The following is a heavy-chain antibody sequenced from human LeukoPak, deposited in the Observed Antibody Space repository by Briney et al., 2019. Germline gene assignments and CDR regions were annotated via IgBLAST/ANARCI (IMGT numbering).Heavy chain of an antibody. CDR2: INSDESST. CDR1: GFPFSSYW. D-gene: IGHD4-17*01. Sequence: GSLSLSCAASGFPFSSYWMHWVRPVPGKGMVWVSSINSDESSTSYADSVKGRFTISRDNAKSTLYLQMNSLRAEDTAVYYCARSRRLYWYFDLWGRGTLVTVSS. J-gene: IGHJ2*01. CDR3: ARSRRLYWYFDL. V-gene: IGHV3-74*01.